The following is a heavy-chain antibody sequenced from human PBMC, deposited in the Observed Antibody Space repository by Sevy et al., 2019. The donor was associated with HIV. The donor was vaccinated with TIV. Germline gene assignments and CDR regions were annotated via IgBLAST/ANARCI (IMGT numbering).Heavy chain of an antibody. V-gene: IGHV3-23*01. D-gene: IGHD3-10*01. CDR3: AKVASTMRFGELYVDY. CDR1: GFTFSSYD. J-gene: IGHJ4*02. CDR2: ISSSGGST. Sequence: GGSLRLSCAASGFTFSSYDMSWVRQAPGKGLEWVSAISSSGGSTYYADSVKGRFTISRDNSKNTLYLQMNSLRAEDTAVYYCAKVASTMRFGELYVDYWGQGSLVTVSS.